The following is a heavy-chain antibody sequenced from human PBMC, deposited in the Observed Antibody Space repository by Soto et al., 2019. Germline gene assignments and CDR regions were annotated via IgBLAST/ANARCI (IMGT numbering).Heavy chain of an antibody. Sequence: GESLKISCKGSGYSFTSYWIGWVRQMPGKGLEWMGIIYPGDSDTRYSPSFQGQVTISADKSISTACLQWSSLKAWDAAMYYCARLEPNFDFWSGYFAFDIWGRGTMVNVSS. CDR1: GYSFTSYW. V-gene: IGHV5-51*01. D-gene: IGHD3-3*01. CDR2: IYPGDSDT. J-gene: IGHJ3*02. CDR3: ARLEPNFDFWSGYFAFDI.